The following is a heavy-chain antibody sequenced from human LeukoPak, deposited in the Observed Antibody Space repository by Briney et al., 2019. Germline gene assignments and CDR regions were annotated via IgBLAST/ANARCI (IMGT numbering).Heavy chain of an antibody. J-gene: IGHJ4*02. CDR2: INPNSGGT. Sequence: ASVKVSCKASGYTFTGYYMRWVRQAPGQGLEWMGWINPNSGGTNYAQKFQGRVTMTRDTSISTAYMELSRLRSDDTAVYYCARVSGSGSYRHFDYWGQGTLVTVSS. V-gene: IGHV1-2*02. D-gene: IGHD1-26*01. CDR3: ARVSGSGSYRHFDY. CDR1: GYTFTGYY.